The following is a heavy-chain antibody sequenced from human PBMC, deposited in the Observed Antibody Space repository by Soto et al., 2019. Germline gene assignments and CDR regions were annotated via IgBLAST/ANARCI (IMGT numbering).Heavy chain of an antibody. V-gene: IGHV3-23*01. D-gene: IGHD3-22*01. Sequence: GGSLRLSCAASGFTFSSYAMSWVRQAPGKGLEWVSAISGSGGSTYYAESVKGRFTISRDNSKNTLYLQMNSLRAEDTAVYYCAKGPLNYYDSSGYYSYFDYWGQGTLVTVSS. CDR2: ISGSGGST. CDR3: AKGPLNYYDSSGYYSYFDY. CDR1: GFTFSSYA. J-gene: IGHJ4*02.